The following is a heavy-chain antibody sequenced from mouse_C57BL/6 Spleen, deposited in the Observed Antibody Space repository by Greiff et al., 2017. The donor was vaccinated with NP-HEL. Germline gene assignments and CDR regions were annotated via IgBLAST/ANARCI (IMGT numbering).Heavy chain of an antibody. Sequence: VQLQQSGPELVKPGASVTISCKASGYSFTDYNMNWVKQSHGKSLEWIGVINPNYGTTSYNQKFKGKATLTVDQSSSTDYMQLSSLTSEDSAVYYCASYGCYGSSYAWFAYWGQGTLVTVSA. CDR2: INPNYGTT. CDR3: ASYGCYGSSYAWFAY. D-gene: IGHD1-1*01. J-gene: IGHJ3*01. CDR1: GYSFTDYN. V-gene: IGHV1-39*01.